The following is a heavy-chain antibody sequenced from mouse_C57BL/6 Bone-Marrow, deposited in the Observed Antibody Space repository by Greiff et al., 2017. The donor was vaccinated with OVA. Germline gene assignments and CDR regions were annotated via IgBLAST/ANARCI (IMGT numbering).Heavy chain of an antibody. CDR1: YTFSRRVH. J-gene: IGHJ1*03. Sequence: VKLMESGPELARPWASVKISCQAFYTFSRRVHFAIRDTNYWMQWVKQRPGQGLEWIGAIYPGNGDTIYNQKFKGKATLTADKSTSTAYMQLSSLTSEASAVYYGACEQAYPRVYWYFDVWGTGTTVTVSA. CDR2: GQGLEWIG. V-gene: IGHV1-87*01. CDR3: SEASAVYYGACEQAYPRVYWYFDV.